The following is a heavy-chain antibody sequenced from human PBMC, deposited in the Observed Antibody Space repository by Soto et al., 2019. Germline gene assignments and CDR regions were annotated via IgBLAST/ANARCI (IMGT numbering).Heavy chain of an antibody. CDR1: GFTFSSYG. V-gene: IGHV3-33*01. D-gene: IGHD6-19*01. J-gene: IGHJ6*02. CDR3: AREGIAVAGDYYYYYGMDV. Sequence: VQLVESGGGVVQPGRSLRLSCAASGFTFSSYGMHWVRQAPGKGLEWVAVIWYDGSNKYYADSVKGRFTISRDNSKNTLYLQMNSLRAEDTAVYYCAREGIAVAGDYYYYYGMDVWGQGTTVTVSS. CDR2: IWYDGSNK.